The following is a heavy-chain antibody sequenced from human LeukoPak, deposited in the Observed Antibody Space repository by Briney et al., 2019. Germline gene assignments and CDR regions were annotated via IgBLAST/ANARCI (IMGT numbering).Heavy chain of an antibody. V-gene: IGHV3-23*01. CDR1: GLTLSSYA. CDR3: AKDGHISWYSSGCPDY. J-gene: IGHJ4*02. D-gene: IGHD6-19*01. CDR2: ISGSGGST. Sequence: GGPLRLSCAASGLTLSSYAMSWVRQAPGKGLEWVSAISGSGGSTYYADSVKGRFTISRDNSKNTLYLQMNSLRAEDTAVYYCAKDGHISWYSSGCPDYWGQGTLVTVSS.